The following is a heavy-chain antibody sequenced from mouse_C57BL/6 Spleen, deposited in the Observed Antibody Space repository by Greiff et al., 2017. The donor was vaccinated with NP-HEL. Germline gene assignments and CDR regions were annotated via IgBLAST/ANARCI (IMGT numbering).Heavy chain of an antibody. CDR3: ARREDSSFAY. Sequence: QVQLQQPGAELVKPGASVKLSCKASGYTFTSYWMQWVKQRPGQGLEWIGEIDPSDSYTNYNQKFKGKATLTVDTSSSTAYMQLSSLTSEDSAVYYCARREDSSFAYWGQGTLVTVSA. CDR2: IDPSDSYT. V-gene: IGHV1-50*01. CDR1: GYTFTSYW. J-gene: IGHJ3*01. D-gene: IGHD3-2*01.